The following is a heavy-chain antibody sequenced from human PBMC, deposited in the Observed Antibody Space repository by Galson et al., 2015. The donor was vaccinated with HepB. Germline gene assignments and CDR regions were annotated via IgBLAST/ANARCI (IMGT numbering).Heavy chain of an antibody. J-gene: IGHJ5*01. V-gene: IGHV1-69*13. D-gene: IGHD1-26*01. CDR1: GGTFNSYG. Sequence: SVKVSCKASGGTFNSYGITWVRQAPGQGLEWMGGIRPIFGSSNYAQRFQGRITITADESSRTAYMELSSLRSEDTAIYYCAGEHGLELSNWFDSWGQGTLVTVSS. CDR2: IRPIFGSS. CDR3: AGEHGLELSNWFDS.